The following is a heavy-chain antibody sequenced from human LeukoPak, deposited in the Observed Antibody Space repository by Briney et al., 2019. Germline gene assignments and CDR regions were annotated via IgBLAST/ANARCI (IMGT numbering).Heavy chain of an antibody. CDR1: GFIFGTYG. CDR3: AKDVQIFGVVILDY. D-gene: IGHD3-3*01. Sequence: GGSLRLSCAASGFIFGTYGMTWVRQAPGKGLEWVSAISGSGGSTYYADSVKGRFTISRDNSKNTLYLQMNSLRAEDTAVYYCAKDVQIFGVVILDYWGQGTLVTVSS. CDR2: ISGSGGST. V-gene: IGHV3-23*01. J-gene: IGHJ4*02.